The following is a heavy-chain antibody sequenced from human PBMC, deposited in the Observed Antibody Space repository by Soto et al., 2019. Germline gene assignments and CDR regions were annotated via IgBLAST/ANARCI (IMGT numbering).Heavy chain of an antibody. CDR3: ARRLGYGSGWYGFDY. CDR1: GYSFTSYW. Sequence: EVQLVQSGAEVKKPGESLKISCKGSGYSFTSYWIGWVRQMPGKGLEWMGIIYPGDSDTRYGPSFQGQVTISADKSLSTADLEWRSLNASDSAMYYCARRLGYGSGWYGFDYWGQGTLVTVSS. CDR2: IYPGDSDT. J-gene: IGHJ4*02. D-gene: IGHD6-19*01. V-gene: IGHV5-51*01.